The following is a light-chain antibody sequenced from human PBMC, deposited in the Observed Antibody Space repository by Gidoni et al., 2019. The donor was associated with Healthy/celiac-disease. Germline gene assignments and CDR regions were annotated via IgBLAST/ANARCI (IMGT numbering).Light chain of an antibody. J-gene: IGLJ2*01. CDR3: AAWDDSLSGVV. CDR1: SSNIGSNY. V-gene: IGLV1-47*01. Sequence: QSVLTQPPSASGTPGQRVTISCSGSSSNIGSNYVYWYQQLPGTAPKLLIYRNNQRPSWVPDRFSGSKSGTSASLAISGLRSEDEADYYCAAWDDSLSGVVFGGGTKLTVL. CDR2: RNN.